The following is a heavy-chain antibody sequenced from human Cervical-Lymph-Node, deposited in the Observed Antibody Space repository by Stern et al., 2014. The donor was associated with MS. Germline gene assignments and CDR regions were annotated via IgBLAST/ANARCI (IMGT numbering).Heavy chain of an antibody. CDR2: ISTRSNYI. J-gene: IGHJ4*02. CDR1: GFTFSRYT. CDR3: ARDTYTSSYFDS. V-gene: IGHV3-21*01. Sequence: EVQLEESGGGLVKPGGSLRLSCVTSGFTFSRYTMNWVRQAPGKGLEWVSSISTRSNYIYYADSVKGRFTISRDNAKNSLSLQMNSLRAEDTAVYYCARDTYTSSYFDSWGQGTLVTVSS. D-gene: IGHD2-2*01.